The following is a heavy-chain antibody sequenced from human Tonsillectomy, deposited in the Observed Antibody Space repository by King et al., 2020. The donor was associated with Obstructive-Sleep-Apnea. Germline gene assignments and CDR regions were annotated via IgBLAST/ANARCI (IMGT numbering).Heavy chain of an antibody. CDR1: GGTFSSYS. Sequence: VQLVESGAEVKKPGSSVKVSCKASGGTFSSYSISWVRQAPGQGLEWMGGIIPIFGTANYAQKFQGRVTITADESTSTASMELSSLRSEDTAVYYCARSEQGGGAFDIWGQGTMVTVSS. CDR2: IIPIFGTA. D-gene: IGHD1-26*01. V-gene: IGHV1-69*01. J-gene: IGHJ3*02. CDR3: ARSEQGGGAFDI.